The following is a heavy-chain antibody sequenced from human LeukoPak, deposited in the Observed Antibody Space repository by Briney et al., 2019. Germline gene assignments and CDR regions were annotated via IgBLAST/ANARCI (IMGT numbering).Heavy chain of an antibody. CDR1: GFTFNTYF. CDR2: IANDGSHT. Sequence: GRSLRLSCAASGFTFNTYFMHWVRQAPGKGLEWVADIANDGSHTFYVESVKGRFTISRDNSKNTLYLQMNSLRAEDTAVYFCARERQDTILHSGAFDIWGQGTMVTVSS. CDR3: ARERQDTILHSGAFDI. V-gene: IGHV3-30-3*01. J-gene: IGHJ3*02. D-gene: IGHD2-21*01.